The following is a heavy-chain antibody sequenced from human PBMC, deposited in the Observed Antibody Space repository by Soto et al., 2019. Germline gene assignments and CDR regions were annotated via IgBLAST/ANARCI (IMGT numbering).Heavy chain of an antibody. J-gene: IGHJ6*02. CDR3: ARTGVAPDFPYYYYYYGMDV. CDR1: GGSISSYY. Sequence: SETLSLTCAVSGGSISSYYWSWIRQPPGKGLEWIGYIYYSGSTNYNPSLKSRVTISVDTSKNQFSLKLSSVTAADTAVYYCARTGVAPDFPYYYYYYGMDVWGQGTTVTVSS. V-gene: IGHV4-59*08. D-gene: IGHD2-15*01. CDR2: IYYSGST.